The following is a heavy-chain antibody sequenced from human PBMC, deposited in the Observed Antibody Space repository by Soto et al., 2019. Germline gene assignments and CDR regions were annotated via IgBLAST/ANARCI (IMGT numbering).Heavy chain of an antibody. CDR3: ARVNFWSGYSFDY. CDR1: GGSFSGYY. D-gene: IGHD3-3*01. Sequence: PSETLSLTCAVYGGSFSGYYGSWIRQPPGKGLEWIGEINHSGSTNYNPSLKSRVTISVDTSKNQFSLKLSSVTAADTAVYYCARVNFWSGYSFDYWGQGTLVTVSS. CDR2: INHSGST. J-gene: IGHJ4*02. V-gene: IGHV4-34*01.